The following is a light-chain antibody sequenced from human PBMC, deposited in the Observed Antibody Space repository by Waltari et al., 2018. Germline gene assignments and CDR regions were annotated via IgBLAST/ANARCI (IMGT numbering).Light chain of an antibody. V-gene: IGKV3-15*01. CDR2: RAS. CDR1: ESISIS. J-gene: IGKJ4*01. CDR3: QQYNDWPLT. Sequence: EIVMTQSPATLSVSPGERATLSCRASESISISVAWYQQKPGQAARLLLFRASPRATGIPARFSGGGSGTEFTLTISSLQSEDFAVYYCQQYNDWPLTFGGGTKVEIK.